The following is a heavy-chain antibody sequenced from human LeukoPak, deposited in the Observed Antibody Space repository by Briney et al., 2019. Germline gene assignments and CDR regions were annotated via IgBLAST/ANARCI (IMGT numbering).Heavy chain of an antibody. J-gene: IGHJ4*02. CDR2: IIPIFGTA. Sequence: SVKVSCKASGGTFSSYAISWVRQAPGQGLEWMGGIIPIFGTANYAQKFQGRVTITAGESTSTAYMELSSLRAEDAAVYYCAKDRHNWGLDYWGQGTLVTVSS. D-gene: IGHD7-27*01. CDR3: AKDRHNWGLDY. CDR1: GGTFSSYA. V-gene: IGHV1-69*13.